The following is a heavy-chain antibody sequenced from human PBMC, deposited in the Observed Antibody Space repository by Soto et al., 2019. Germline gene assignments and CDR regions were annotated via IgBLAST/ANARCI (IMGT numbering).Heavy chain of an antibody. Sequence: EMKLVESGGGLVRPGRSLRLSCEASGFSFGDYAMHWVRHAPGKGLEWVSTISWNGGSIGYADSVKGRFTISRDNAKHTVYLQMNSLRPEDTALYYSAKLVYCDRTLCFEHYYFGMDVLGQGITVTVS. CDR1: GFSFGDYA. J-gene: IGHJ6*02. V-gene: IGHV3-9*01. CDR3: AKLVYCDRTLCFEHYYFGMDV. D-gene: IGHD2-21*01. CDR2: ISWNGGSI.